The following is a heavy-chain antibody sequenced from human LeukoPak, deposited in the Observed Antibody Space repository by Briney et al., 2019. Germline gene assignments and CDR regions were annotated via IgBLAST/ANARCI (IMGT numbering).Heavy chain of an antibody. D-gene: IGHD4-17*01. CDR3: ARGQVTAVTGLASFDI. V-gene: IGHV3-7*04. Sequence: PGGSLRLSCAASGLTFSSYWMNWVRQAPGKGLEWVANINQYGSEKYYVDSVKGRFTISRDNAKKSLSLQMNSLRAEDTAIYYCARGQVTAVTGLASFDIWGQGTVVTVSS. CDR1: GLTFSSYW. J-gene: IGHJ3*02. CDR2: INQYGSEK.